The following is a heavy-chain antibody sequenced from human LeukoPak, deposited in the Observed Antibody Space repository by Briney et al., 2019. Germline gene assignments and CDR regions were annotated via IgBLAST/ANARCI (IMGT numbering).Heavy chain of an antibody. V-gene: IGHV4-34*01. CDR2: INHSGST. CDR1: GGSFSGYY. J-gene: IGHJ5*02. CDR3: ARDSGYGGWFDP. D-gene: IGHD5-12*01. Sequence: SETLSLTCAVYGGSFSGYYWSWIRQPPGKGLEWIGEINHSGSTNYNPSLKSRVTISVDTSKNQFSLKLSSVTAADTAVYYCARDSGYGGWFDPWGQGTLVTVSS.